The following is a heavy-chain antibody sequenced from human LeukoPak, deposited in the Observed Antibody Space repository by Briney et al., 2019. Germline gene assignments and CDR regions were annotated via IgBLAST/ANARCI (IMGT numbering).Heavy chain of an antibody. D-gene: IGHD6-19*01. J-gene: IGHJ4*02. Sequence: PGGSLRLSCAASGFTFSSYSMNWVRQAPGKGLEWVANIKQDGSEKYYVDSVKGRFTISRDNAKNSLYLQMNSLRAEDTAVYYCAIQQWLASPIDYWGQGTLVTVSS. CDR3: AIQQWLASPIDY. CDR1: GFTFSSYS. CDR2: IKQDGSEK. V-gene: IGHV3-7*01.